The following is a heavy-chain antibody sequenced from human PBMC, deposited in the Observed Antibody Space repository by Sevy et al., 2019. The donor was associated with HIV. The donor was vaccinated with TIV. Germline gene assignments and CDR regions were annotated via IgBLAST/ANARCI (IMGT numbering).Heavy chain of an antibody. CDR2: ISGGGTTI. Sequence: GGSLRLSCAASGFTFKDYYMNWIRQAPGKGLEWVSYISGGGTTIYYADSVKGRFTISRDNAKNSMYLQMNSLRAEDTAVYYCAREGDLRYFDFWGRGTLVTISS. D-gene: IGHD3-10*01. J-gene: IGHJ2*01. CDR1: GFTFKDYY. CDR3: AREGDLRYFDF. V-gene: IGHV3-11*01.